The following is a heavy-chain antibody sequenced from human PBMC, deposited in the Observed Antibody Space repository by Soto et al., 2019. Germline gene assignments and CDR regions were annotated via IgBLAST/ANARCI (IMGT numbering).Heavy chain of an antibody. Sequence: GGSLRLSCAATGFTFSTYWMHWVRQGPGKGLVWVSRISTDGSSTNYADSVKGRFTISRYNAKSTLYLQMNSLRAEDTAVYYCARATGSNYPFDYWGQGSLVTVSS. CDR2: ISTDGSST. D-gene: IGHD4-4*01. V-gene: IGHV3-74*01. CDR3: ARATGSNYPFDY. J-gene: IGHJ4*02. CDR1: GFTFSTYW.